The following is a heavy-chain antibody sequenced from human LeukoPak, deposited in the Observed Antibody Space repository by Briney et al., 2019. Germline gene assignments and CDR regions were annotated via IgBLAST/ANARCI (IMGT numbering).Heavy chain of an antibody. CDR3: ARDTNNGLDV. CDR2: ISSSGLTT. V-gene: IGHV3-11*01. D-gene: IGHD1-14*01. Sequence: PGGSLRLSCAASGFTFNDYYINWIRQAPGKGLEWVSYISSSGLTTVYADSVKGRFTITRDNAHNFMSLQMNSLRLEDTAVYYCARDTNNGLDVWGRGTTVTVSS. CDR1: GFTFNDYY. J-gene: IGHJ6*02.